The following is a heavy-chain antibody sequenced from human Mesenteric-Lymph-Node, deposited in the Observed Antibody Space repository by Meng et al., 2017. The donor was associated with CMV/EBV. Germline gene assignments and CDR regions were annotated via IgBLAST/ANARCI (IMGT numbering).Heavy chain of an antibody. CDR3: ARDLTPVVPAAPYSYYYGMDV. J-gene: IGHJ6*02. D-gene: IGHD2-2*01. V-gene: IGHV1-3*02. CDR2: SNAGNGNT. Sequence: ASVKVSCKACGYSFTSYVMHWVRQAPGQRLEWMGWSNAGNGNTEYSEEFQGRVTITRDTSASTAYMELSSLRSEDTAVYYCARDLTPVVPAAPYSYYYGMDVWGQGTTVTVSS. CDR1: GYSFTSYV.